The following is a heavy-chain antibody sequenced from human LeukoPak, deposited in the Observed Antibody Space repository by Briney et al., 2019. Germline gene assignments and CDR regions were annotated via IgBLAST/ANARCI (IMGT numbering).Heavy chain of an antibody. Sequence: ASVKVSCKASGYTFTGYYMHWVRQAPGQGLEWMGWINPNSGGTNYAQKFQGRVTMTRDTSISTAYMELSRLRSDDTAVYYCARARTYYDFWSGVNYWGQGTQVTVSS. V-gene: IGHV1-2*02. J-gene: IGHJ4*02. CDR2: INPNSGGT. CDR1: GYTFTGYY. CDR3: ARARTYYDFWSGVNY. D-gene: IGHD3-3*01.